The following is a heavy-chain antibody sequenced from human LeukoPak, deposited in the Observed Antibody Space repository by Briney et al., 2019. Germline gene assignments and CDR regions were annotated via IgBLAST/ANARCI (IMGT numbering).Heavy chain of an antibody. CDR2: ISYDGSNK. J-gene: IGHJ4*02. CDR3: ARDWSGSYDGDDY. Sequence: GGSLRLSCAASGFTFSSYAMHWVRQAPGKGLEWVAVISYDGSNKYYADSVKGRFTISRDNSKNTLYLQMNSLRAEDTAVYYCARDWSGSYDGDDYRGQGTLVTVSS. D-gene: IGHD1-26*01. V-gene: IGHV3-30-3*01. CDR1: GFTFSSYA.